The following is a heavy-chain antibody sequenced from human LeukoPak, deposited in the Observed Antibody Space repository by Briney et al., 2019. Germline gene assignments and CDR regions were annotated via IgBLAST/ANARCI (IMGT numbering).Heavy chain of an antibody. CDR2: INPNSGGT. D-gene: IGHD3-22*01. CDR3: ARVGYYESSGYYEY. V-gene: IGHV1-2*06. Sequence: GASVKVSCKASGYNLTYYYMHWVRQAPGQGLEWMGRINPNSGGTNYAQKFQGRVTMTRDTSISTVYMELSRLRSDDTAVYYCARVGYYESSGYYEYWGQGTLVTVSS. J-gene: IGHJ4*02. CDR1: GYNLTYYY.